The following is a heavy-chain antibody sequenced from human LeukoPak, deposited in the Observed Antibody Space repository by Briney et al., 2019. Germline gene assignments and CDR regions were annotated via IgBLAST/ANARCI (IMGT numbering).Heavy chain of an antibody. CDR3: ARDHRGSYGSGPGFDGMDV. CDR2: ISSSSSTI. Sequence: GGSLRLSCAATGFTFSSYSMNWVRQAPGKGLEWVSYISSSSSTIYYADSVKGRFTISRDNAKNSLYLQMSSLRDEDTAVYYCARDHRGSYGSGPGFDGMDVWGQGTTVTVSS. J-gene: IGHJ6*02. CDR1: GFTFSSYS. V-gene: IGHV3-48*02. D-gene: IGHD3-10*01.